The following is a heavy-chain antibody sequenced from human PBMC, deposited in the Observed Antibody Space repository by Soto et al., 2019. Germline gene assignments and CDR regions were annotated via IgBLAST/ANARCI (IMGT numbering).Heavy chain of an antibody. J-gene: IGHJ4*02. CDR2: IRSKANSYAT. Sequence: EVQLVDSGGGLVQPGGSLKLSCAASGFTFSGSAMHWVRQTSGKGLEWVGRIRSKANSYATAYAASVKGRFTISRDDSKNKAYLQMNSLKTEDTAVYYCTRTPDFWSGYYTGNWGQGTLVTVSS. CDR1: GFTFSGSA. CDR3: TRTPDFWSGYYTGN. V-gene: IGHV3-73*02. D-gene: IGHD3-3*01.